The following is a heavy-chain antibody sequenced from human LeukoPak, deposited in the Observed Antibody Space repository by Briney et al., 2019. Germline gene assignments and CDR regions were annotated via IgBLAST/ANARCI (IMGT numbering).Heavy chain of an antibody. CDR3: ARTSSSGLVGGYYFDY. CDR2: TYYSGST. Sequence: SETLSLTCTVSGGSISSSSYYWGWIRQPPGKGLEWIGSTYYSGSTYYNPSLKSRVTISVDTSKNQFSLKLSSVTAEDTAVYYCARTSSSGLVGGYYFDYWGQGTLVTVSS. CDR1: GGSISSSSYY. V-gene: IGHV4-39*07. J-gene: IGHJ4*02. D-gene: IGHD6-19*01.